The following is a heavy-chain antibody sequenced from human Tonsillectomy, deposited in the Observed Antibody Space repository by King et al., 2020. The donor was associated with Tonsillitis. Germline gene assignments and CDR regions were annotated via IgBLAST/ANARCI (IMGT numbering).Heavy chain of an antibody. CDR1: GFTFDAYA. V-gene: IGHV3-9*01. CDR2: ISCKSGSI. J-gene: IGHJ3*02. CDR3: AKDRGDAFDI. Sequence: QLVQSGGGLVQSGRSLRLSCAASGFTFDAYAMHWVRQAPGKGLEWVSGISCKSGSIGYADSVKGRFTISRDNAKNSLYLQMDSLRTEDTALYYCAKDRGDAFDIWGQGTMVTVSS. D-gene: IGHD3-10*01.